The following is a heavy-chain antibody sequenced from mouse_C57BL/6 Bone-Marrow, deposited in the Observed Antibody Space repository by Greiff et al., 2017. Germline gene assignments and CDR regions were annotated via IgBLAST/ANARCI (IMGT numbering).Heavy chain of an antibody. CDR2: FYPGSGSI. V-gene: IGHV1-62-2*01. Sequence: QVQLQQSGAELVKPGASVKLSCKASGYTFTEYTIHWVKQRSGQGLEWIGWFYPGSGSIKYNEKFKDKATLTADKSSSTVYMVLSRLTSEDSAVYFCARHEDRDYSNYVDWYFDVWGTGTTVTVSS. D-gene: IGHD2-5*01. J-gene: IGHJ1*03. CDR1: GYTFTEYT. CDR3: ARHEDRDYSNYVDWYFDV.